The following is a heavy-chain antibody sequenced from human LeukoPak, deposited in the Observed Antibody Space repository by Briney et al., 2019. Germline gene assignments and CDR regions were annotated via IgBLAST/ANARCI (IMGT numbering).Heavy chain of an antibody. CDR2: ISGSGGST. J-gene: IGHJ4*02. CDR1: GFIFSTSW. Sequence: PGGSLRLSCTASGFIFSTSWMTWVRQAPGKGLEWVSAISGSGGSTYYADSVKGRFTISRDNSKNSLYLQMNSLRAEDTAVYYCAGGYTYYYDSSGYSDYWGQGTLVTVSS. CDR3: AGGYTYYYDSSGYSDY. D-gene: IGHD3-22*01. V-gene: IGHV3-23*01.